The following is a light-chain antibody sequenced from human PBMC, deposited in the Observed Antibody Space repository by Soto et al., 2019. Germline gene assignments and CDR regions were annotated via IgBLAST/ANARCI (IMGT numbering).Light chain of an antibody. Sequence: IDVTQSPYSLSASVGDRVTITCQASQDISNYLNWYQQKPGKAPKLLIYAASSLQSGVPSRFSGSGSGTDFTLTISSLQPEDFATYYSVQDYLYFSFGQGRRLAIK. CDR1: QDISNY. V-gene: IGKV1-6*01. CDR2: AAS. J-gene: IGKJ5*01. CDR3: VQDYLYFS.